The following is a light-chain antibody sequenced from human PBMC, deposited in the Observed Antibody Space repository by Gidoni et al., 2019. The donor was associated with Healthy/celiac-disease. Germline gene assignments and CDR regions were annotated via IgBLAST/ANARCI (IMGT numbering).Light chain of an antibody. CDR3: QQYGSSLIT. V-gene: IGKV3-20*01. Sequence: EIVFTQSPGTLSLSPGARATLSCRASQSVSSSYLAWYQQKPGQAPRLLIYGASSSASGRADRFSGSGFGTDFTLTISRLEPEDFAVYYCQQYGSSLITFGQXTRLEIK. CDR2: GAS. J-gene: IGKJ5*01. CDR1: QSVSSSY.